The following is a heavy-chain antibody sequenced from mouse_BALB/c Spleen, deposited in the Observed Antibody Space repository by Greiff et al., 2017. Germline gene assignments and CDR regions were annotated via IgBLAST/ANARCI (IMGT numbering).Heavy chain of an antibody. V-gene: IGHV1S81*02. J-gene: IGHJ4*01. D-gene: IGHD1-2*01. CDR1: GYTFTSYW. Sequence: QVQLQQPGAELVKPGASVKLSCKASGYTFTSYWMHWVKQRPGQGLEWIGEINPSNGRTNYNEKFKSKATLTVDKSSSTAYMQLSSLTSEDSAVYYCARATATWGDYAMDYWGQGTTLTVSS. CDR3: ARATATWGDYAMDY. CDR2: INPSNGRT.